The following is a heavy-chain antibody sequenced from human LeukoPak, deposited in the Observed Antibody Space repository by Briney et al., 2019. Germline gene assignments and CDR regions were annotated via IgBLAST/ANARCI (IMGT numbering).Heavy chain of an antibody. CDR2: IHSSSGSI. V-gene: IGHV3-21*01. CDR3: ARDLAWDAFDI. Sequence: GGSLRLSCAASGFNFTNYNMNWVRLAPGKGLEWVSSIHSSSGSIYYADSLKGRFTISRDNAKNSLYLQMNSLRAEDTAVYYCARDLAWDAFDIWGQGTMVTVSS. J-gene: IGHJ3*02. CDR1: GFNFTNYN.